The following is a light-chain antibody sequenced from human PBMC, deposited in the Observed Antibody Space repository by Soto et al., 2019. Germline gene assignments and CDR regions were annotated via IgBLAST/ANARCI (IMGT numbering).Light chain of an antibody. J-gene: IGLJ2*01. Sequence: QSVLTQPPSASGSPGQSVTISCTGTSSDIGGSNYVSWYQQHPGKAPKLMIYEVTKRPSGVPDRFSGYKSGNTASLTVSGLQAEDEADYYCSSFAVGNVVLFGGGTKLTVL. CDR2: EVT. CDR3: SSFAVGNVVL. V-gene: IGLV2-8*01. CDR1: SSDIGGSNY.